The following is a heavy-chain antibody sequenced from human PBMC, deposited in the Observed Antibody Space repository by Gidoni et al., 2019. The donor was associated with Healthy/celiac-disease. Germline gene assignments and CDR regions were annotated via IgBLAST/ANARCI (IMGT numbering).Heavy chain of an antibody. D-gene: IGHD6-13*01. CDR3: AKGVAAAEYFDY. J-gene: IGHJ4*02. V-gene: IGHV3-23*01. CDR2: ISCRVVTT. CDR1: GFTFSSYA. Sequence: EVQGLESGGGLVQLGGSLILSCAASGFTFSSYAMSWVRQAPGKGLEWVLGISCRVVTTYYADSVKGRFTISRDNSKNTLYLQMNSLRAEDTAVYYCAKGVAAAEYFDYWGQGTLATVAS.